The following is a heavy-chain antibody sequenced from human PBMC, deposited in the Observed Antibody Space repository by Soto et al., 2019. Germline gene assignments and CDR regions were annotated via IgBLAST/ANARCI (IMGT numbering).Heavy chain of an antibody. CDR2: IDWDDDK. CDR3: ARIPKYYYGSGRYYGMDV. CDR1: GFSLSTSGMC. Sequence: SGPTLVNPTQTLTLTCTFSGFSLSTSGMCVSWIRQPPGKALEWLALIDWDDDKYYSTSLKTRLTISKDTSKNQVVLTMTNMDPVDTATYYCARIPKYYYGSGRYYGMDVWGQGTTVTVSS. J-gene: IGHJ6*02. V-gene: IGHV2-70*01. D-gene: IGHD3-10*01.